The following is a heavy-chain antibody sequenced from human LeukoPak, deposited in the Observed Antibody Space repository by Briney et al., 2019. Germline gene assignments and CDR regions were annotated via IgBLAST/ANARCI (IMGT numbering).Heavy chain of an antibody. V-gene: IGHV3-49*04. CDR2: IRSKAYGGTT. Sequence: PGGSLRLSCAASGFSFSDAWMSWVSQAPGKGLEWVGFIRSKAYGGTTEYAASVKGRFTISRDDSKSIAYLQMNSLKTEDTAVYYCTSPRPLRFGESFDYWGQGTLVTVSS. CDR1: GFSFSDAW. J-gene: IGHJ4*02. D-gene: IGHD3-10*01. CDR3: TSPRPLRFGESFDY.